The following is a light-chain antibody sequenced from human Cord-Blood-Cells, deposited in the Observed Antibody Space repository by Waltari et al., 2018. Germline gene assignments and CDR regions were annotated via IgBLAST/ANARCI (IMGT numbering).Light chain of an antibody. CDR2: EVS. Sequence: QSALTQPASVSGSPGQSVTISCPGTSSDVGGYNYVSWYQQHPGKAPKLMFYEVSNRPSGVSNRFSGSESGNTASRPISGLQAEDEADYYCSSYTSSSTPYVFGTGTKVTVL. V-gene: IGLV2-14*01. J-gene: IGLJ1*01. CDR3: SSYTSSSTPYV. CDR1: SSDVGGYNY.